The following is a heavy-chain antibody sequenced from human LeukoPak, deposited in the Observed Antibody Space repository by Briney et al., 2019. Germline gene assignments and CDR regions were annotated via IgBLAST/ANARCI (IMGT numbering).Heavy chain of an antibody. J-gene: IGHJ4*02. Sequence: SETLSLTCAVSGGSISSGGYSWSWIRQPPGKGLEWIGYIYYSGSTYYNPSLKSRVTISVDTSKNQFSLKLSSVTAAGTAVYYCARHPNYYDSSGYFDYWGQGTLVTVSS. CDR1: GGSISSGGYS. CDR3: ARHPNYYDSSGYFDY. D-gene: IGHD3-22*01. CDR2: IYYSGST. V-gene: IGHV4-30-4*07.